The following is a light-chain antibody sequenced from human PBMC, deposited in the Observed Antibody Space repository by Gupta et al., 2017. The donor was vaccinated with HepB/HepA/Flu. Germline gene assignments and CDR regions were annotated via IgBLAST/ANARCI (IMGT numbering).Light chain of an antibody. J-gene: IGKJ1*01. V-gene: IGKV1-39*01. CDR2: TAS. CDR3: QQRDSTPGA. Sequence: TQITQSPSSLSASVGDRVTITCRASQRLAEYLNWYQQKPGKAPNLLIYTASSLQSGVPSRFIGSGAGTDFTLTISRLQPEDFATYYCQQRDSTPGAFGQGTKVEVK. CDR1: QRLAEY.